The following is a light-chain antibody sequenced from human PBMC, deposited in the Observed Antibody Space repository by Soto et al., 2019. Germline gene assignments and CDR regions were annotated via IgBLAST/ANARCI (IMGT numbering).Light chain of an antibody. CDR1: QSVTSNF. J-gene: IGKJ2*01. Sequence: ENVLTQSPGTLSLSPGEKATLSCRASQSVTSNFLIWYQQKPGQAPRLLIYGASTRATGIPDRFSGSGSGTDFTLTFSRLEPEDFAVYYCQQYGGSPYTFGQGTTLEIK. V-gene: IGKV3-20*01. CDR3: QQYGGSPYT. CDR2: GAS.